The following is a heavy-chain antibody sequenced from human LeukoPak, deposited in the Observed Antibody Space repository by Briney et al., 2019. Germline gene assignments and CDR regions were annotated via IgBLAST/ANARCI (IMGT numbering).Heavy chain of an antibody. V-gene: IGHV3-23*01. D-gene: IGHD3-16*01. CDR2: INNNGDDT. Sequence: GGSLRLSCAASGFSFNTFAMSWVRQAPGKGLEWVSAINNNGDDTYSADSVKGRFTISRDNARNTLYLQMNSLRAEDTAVYYCARALTWGLYYFDYWGQGTLVTVSS. J-gene: IGHJ4*02. CDR3: ARALTWGLYYFDY. CDR1: GFSFNTFA.